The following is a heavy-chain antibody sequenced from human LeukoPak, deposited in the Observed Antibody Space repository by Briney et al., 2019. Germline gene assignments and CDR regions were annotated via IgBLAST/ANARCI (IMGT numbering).Heavy chain of an antibody. CDR3: ARNTFYDILTGYSAPFDY. V-gene: IGHV4-59*01. J-gene: IGHJ4*02. Sequence: SETLSLTCTVSGGSISSYYWSWIRQPPGKGLEWIGYIYYSGSTNYNPSLKSRVTISVDTSKNQFSLKLSSVTAADTAVYYCARNTFYDILTGYSAPFDYWGQGTLVTVSS. CDR1: GGSISSYY. CDR2: IYYSGST. D-gene: IGHD3-9*01.